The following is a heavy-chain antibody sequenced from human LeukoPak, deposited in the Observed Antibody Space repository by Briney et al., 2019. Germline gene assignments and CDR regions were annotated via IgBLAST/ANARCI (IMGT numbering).Heavy chain of an antibody. CDR2: IYHSGST. CDR3: AKEAVAGPSWYYYYMDV. J-gene: IGHJ6*03. D-gene: IGHD6-19*01. CDR1: GYSISSGHY. Sequence: SETLSLTSAVSGYSISSGHYWGWIRQPPGKGLEWIGSIYHSGSTYYNPSLKSRVTISVDTSTNQFALKLSSVTAADTAVYYCAKEAVAGPSWYYYYMDVWGKGTTVTVSS. V-gene: IGHV4-38-2*02.